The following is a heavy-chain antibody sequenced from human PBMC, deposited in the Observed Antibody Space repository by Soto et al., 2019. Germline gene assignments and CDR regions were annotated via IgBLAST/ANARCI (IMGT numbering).Heavy chain of an antibody. CDR3: ASDASTTRLFYVDTFLQY. D-gene: IGHD5-18*01. Sequence: ASVKVSCKASGYTFTSYYMHWVRQAPGQGLEWMGIINPSGGSTSYAQKFQGRVTMTRDTSTSTVYMELSSLRSEDTAVYYCASDASTTRLFYVDTFLQYWGQGTLVTVSS. V-gene: IGHV1-46*01. CDR2: INPSGGST. J-gene: IGHJ4*02. CDR1: GYTFTSYY.